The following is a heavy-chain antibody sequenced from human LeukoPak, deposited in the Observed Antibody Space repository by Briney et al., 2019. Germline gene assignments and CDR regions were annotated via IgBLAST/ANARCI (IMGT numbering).Heavy chain of an antibody. J-gene: IGHJ1*01. CDR3: ARVDHSGSIWFQH. CDR2: IKQDGSEK. Sequence: GGSLRLSCAASGFTFSSYWMSWVRQAPGKGLEWVANIKQDGSEKYYVDSVKGRFTISRDNAKNSLYLQMNSLRAEDTAVYYCARVDHSGSIWFQHWGQGTLVTVSS. D-gene: IGHD3-10*01. CDR1: GFTFSSYW. V-gene: IGHV3-7*01.